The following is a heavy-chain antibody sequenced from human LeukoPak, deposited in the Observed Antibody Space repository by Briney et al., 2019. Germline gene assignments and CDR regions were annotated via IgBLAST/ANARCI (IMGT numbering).Heavy chain of an antibody. CDR2: ISAYNGNT. D-gene: IGHD3-22*01. Sequence: ASVKVSCKASGGTFSSYAISWVRQAPGQGLEWMGWISAYNGNTNYAQKFQGRVTMTTDTSTSTAYMELRSLRSDDTAVYYCARGIDSSGYDYFDYWGQGTLVTVSS. J-gene: IGHJ4*02. CDR3: ARGIDSSGYDYFDY. CDR1: GGTFSSYA. V-gene: IGHV1-18*01.